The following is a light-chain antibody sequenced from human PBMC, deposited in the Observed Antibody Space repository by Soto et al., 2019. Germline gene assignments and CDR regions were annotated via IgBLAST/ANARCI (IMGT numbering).Light chain of an antibody. CDR1: GSDVGGYNY. CDR3: SAYTSASTPVV. CDR2: DVS. J-gene: IGLJ2*01. V-gene: IGLV2-14*01. Sequence: QSALTQPASVSGSPGQSSTISCTGTGSDVGGYNYVSWYQQHPGKAPKVMIYDVSNRPSGVSNRFSGSKSGNTASLTISGLQAEDEADYYCSAYTSASTPVVFGGGTQLTVL.